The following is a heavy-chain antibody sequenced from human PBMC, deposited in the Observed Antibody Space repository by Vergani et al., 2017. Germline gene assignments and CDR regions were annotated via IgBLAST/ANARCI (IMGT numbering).Heavy chain of an antibody. Sequence: EVQLLESGGDLVQPGGSLRLSCASSGFPFIMHAMSWVRQAPGKGLEWVSTLSAIDRRTHYADSLKGRFTLSRDNSKNTLFLHMNSLRPEDTAVYYCAKVGRSEVAGTVGAFDSWGQGRMVTVSS. J-gene: IGHJ3*02. CDR1: GFPFIMHA. V-gene: IGHV3-23*01. CDR2: LSAIDRRT. CDR3: AKVGRSEVAGTVGAFDS. D-gene: IGHD6-19*01.